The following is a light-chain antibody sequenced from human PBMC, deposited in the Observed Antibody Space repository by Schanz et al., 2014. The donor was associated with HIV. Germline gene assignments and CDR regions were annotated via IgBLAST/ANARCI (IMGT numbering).Light chain of an antibody. V-gene: IGKV1-8*01. CDR3: QKYNSAPWT. J-gene: IGKJ1*01. CDR1: QGISTY. CDR2: AAS. Sequence: AIRMTQSPSSFSASTGDRVTITCRASQGISTYLAWYQQKPGTAPKLLIYAASTLQTGVPSRFSGGESGADFTLTISSLQPEDVATYYCQKYNSAPWTFGQGTKVQIK.